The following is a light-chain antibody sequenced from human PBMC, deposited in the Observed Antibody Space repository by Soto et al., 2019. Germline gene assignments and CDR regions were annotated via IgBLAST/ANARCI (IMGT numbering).Light chain of an antibody. CDR3: CSYAGSSDVV. V-gene: IGLV2-23*01. CDR2: EDS. J-gene: IGLJ2*01. Sequence: QSALTQPASVSGSPGQSITISCTGTSSDVGSYNLVSWYQQLPGKAPKLMIYEDSKRPSGVSNRFSGSKSGSTASLTISGLQAEDEANYYCCSYAGSSDVVFGGGTKLT. CDR1: SSDVGSYNL.